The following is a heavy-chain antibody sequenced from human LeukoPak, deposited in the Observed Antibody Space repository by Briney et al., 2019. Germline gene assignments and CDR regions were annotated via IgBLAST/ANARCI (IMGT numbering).Heavy chain of an antibody. J-gene: IGHJ5*02. CDR1: GGSFSGYY. V-gene: IGHV4-34*01. D-gene: IGHD3-9*01. Sequence: KSSETLSLSCAVYGGSFSGYYWSWIRQPPGKGLEWIGEINHGGSTNYNPSLKSRVTISLDTSKNQFSLNLSSVTAADTAVFYCARGALRYFDWLSYSWFDPWGPGTLVTVSS. CDR3: ARGALRYFDWLSYSWFDP. CDR2: INHGGST.